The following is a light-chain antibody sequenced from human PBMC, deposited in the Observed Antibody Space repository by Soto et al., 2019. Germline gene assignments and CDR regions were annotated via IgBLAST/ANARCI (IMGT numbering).Light chain of an antibody. V-gene: IGLV7-46*01. CDR2: DTS. J-gene: IGLJ2*01. CDR1: TGAVTSGHY. CDR3: LLSYSGALVV. Sequence: QAVVTQEPSLTVSPGGTITLTCGSSTGAVTSGHYPYWFQQKPGQAPRTMIYDTSNKHSWTPARLSGSLLGGKAALTLSGAQPEDEAEYYCLLSYSGALVVFGGGTKLTDL.